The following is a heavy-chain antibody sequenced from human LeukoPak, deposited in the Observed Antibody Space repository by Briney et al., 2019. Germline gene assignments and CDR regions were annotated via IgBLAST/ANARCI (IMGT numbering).Heavy chain of an antibody. CDR2: ISGSGGST. D-gene: IGHD2-2*01. CDR3: AKGPVGYCSSTSCYILDY. V-gene: IGHV3-23*01. Sequence: QPGGSLRLSCVASGFTFSSYAMSWVRQAPGKGLEWVSAISGSGGSTYYADSVKGRFTISRDNSKNTLYLQMNSLRAEDTAVYYCAKGPVGYCSSTSCYILDYWGQGTLVTVSS. CDR1: GFTFSSYA. J-gene: IGHJ4*02.